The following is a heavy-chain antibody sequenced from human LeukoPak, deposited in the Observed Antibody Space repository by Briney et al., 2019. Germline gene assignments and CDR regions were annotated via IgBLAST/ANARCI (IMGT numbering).Heavy chain of an antibody. Sequence: ASVKVSCKASGYTFTSYGISWVRQAPGQGLEWMGWISAYNGNTNYAQKLQGRVTVTTDTSTSTAYMELRSLRSDDTAVYYCARGQYDYVWGYYFDYWGQGTLVTVSS. CDR2: ISAYNGNT. CDR3: ARGQYDYVWGYYFDY. J-gene: IGHJ4*02. CDR1: GYTFTSYG. V-gene: IGHV1-18*01. D-gene: IGHD3-16*01.